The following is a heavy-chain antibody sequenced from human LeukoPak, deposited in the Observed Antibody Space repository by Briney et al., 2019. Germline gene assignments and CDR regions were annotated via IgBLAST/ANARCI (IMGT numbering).Heavy chain of an antibody. CDR1: GFAFNTYG. CDR2: ISGSGGNT. D-gene: IGHD7-27*01. CDR3: AKDRTWGLDY. J-gene: IGHJ4*02. V-gene: IGHV3-23*01. Sequence: GGSLRLSCAASGFAFNTYGMSWVRQGPGKGLEWVSAISGSGGNTYYADSVKGRFTISRDNSKNTLYLQMNSLRAEDTALYYCAKDRTWGLDYWGQGTLVTVSS.